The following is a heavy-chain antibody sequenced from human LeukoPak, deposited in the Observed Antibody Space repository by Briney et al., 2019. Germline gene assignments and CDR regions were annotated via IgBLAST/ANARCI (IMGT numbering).Heavy chain of an antibody. V-gene: IGHV3-23*01. J-gene: IGHJ1*01. CDR3: ANAHYEILTGIYFQH. D-gene: IGHD3-9*01. Sequence: GSLRLSCAASGFTFSSYAISWVRQAPARGREWGSAISGSGGSTYYDASVKGRFTISRDNSKNPLYLQMTCLRAEDTAVYYCANAHYEILTGIYFQHWGEGSLLTVSS. CDR1: GFTFSSYA. CDR2: ISGSGGST.